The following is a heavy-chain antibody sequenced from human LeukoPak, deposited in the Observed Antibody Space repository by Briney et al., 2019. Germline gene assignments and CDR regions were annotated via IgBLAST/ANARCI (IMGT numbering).Heavy chain of an antibody. Sequence: SETLSLTCTVSGYSISSGYYWGWIRQPPGKGLEWIGSIYHSGSTYYNPSLKSRVTISVDTSKNQFSLKLSSVTAADTAVYYCARGPYGDYSEYYYYYMDVWGKGTTVTVSS. V-gene: IGHV4-38-2*02. D-gene: IGHD4-17*01. CDR3: ARGPYGDYSEYYYYYMDV. J-gene: IGHJ6*03. CDR2: IYHSGST. CDR1: GYSISSGYY.